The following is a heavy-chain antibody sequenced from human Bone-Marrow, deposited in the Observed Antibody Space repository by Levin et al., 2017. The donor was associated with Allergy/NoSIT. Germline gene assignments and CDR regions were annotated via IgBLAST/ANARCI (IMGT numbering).Heavy chain of an antibody. J-gene: IGHJ4*02. Sequence: SGPTLVKPTQTLTLTCSLSEFSLTSRPVGVGWIRQPPGKALEWLAAAYWDDDNRYSPSLRSRLSVTKDTSKNQVVLTMTNMDPADTATYFCGHRRDYNGVWDGGVIDYWGQGVLVTVSS. CDR1: EFSLTSRPVG. CDR3: GHRRDYNGVWDGGVIDY. CDR2: AYWDDDN. D-gene: IGHD3-16*01. V-gene: IGHV2-5*02.